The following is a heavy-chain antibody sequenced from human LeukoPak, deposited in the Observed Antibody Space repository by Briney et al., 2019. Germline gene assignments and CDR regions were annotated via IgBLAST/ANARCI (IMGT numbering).Heavy chain of an antibody. V-gene: IGHV5-51*01. Sequence: GESLQISCKGSGYSFTSYWIGWVRPMPGKGLEWMGIIYPGDSDTSYSPSFQGQVTISADKSISTAYLQWSSLKASDTAMYYCASPLAPTDAFDIWGQGTMVTVSS. J-gene: IGHJ3*02. CDR3: ASPLAPTDAFDI. CDR1: GYSFTSYW. CDR2: IYPGDSDT.